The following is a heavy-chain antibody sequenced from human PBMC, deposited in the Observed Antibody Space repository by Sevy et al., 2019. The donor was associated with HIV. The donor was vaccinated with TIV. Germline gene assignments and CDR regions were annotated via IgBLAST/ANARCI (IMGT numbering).Heavy chain of an antibody. J-gene: IGHJ3*02. V-gene: IGHV1-18*01. CDR2: ISAYNGNT. CDR3: ARDIVVVPAAKGGDAFDI. Sequence: ASVKVSCKASGYTFTSYGISWVRQAPGQGLEWMGWISAYNGNTNYAQKLQGRVTMTTDTSTSTAYMELRSLRFDDTAVYYCARDIVVVPAAKGGDAFDIWGQGTMVTVSS. D-gene: IGHD2-2*01. CDR1: GYTFTSYG.